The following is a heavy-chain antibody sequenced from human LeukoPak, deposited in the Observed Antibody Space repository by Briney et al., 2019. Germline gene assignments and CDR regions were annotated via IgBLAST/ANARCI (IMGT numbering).Heavy chain of an antibody. CDR3: ARANDYGSGSYLLDY. Sequence: PSETLSLTCTASGGSISSYYWSWIRQPPGKGLEWIGDIYYSGSTNYNPSLKSRVTISVDTSKNQFSLKLSSVTAADTAVYYCARANDYGSGSYLLDYWGQGTLVTVSS. V-gene: IGHV4-59*01. CDR1: GGSISSYY. D-gene: IGHD3-10*01. J-gene: IGHJ4*02. CDR2: IYYSGST.